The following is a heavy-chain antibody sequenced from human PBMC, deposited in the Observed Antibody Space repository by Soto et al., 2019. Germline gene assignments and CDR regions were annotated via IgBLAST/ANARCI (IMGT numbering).Heavy chain of an antibody. V-gene: IGHV1-69*13. D-gene: IGHD3-9*01. J-gene: IGHJ4*02. Sequence: ASVKVSCKASGGTFSSYAISWVRQAPGQGLEWMGGIIPIFGTANYAQKYQGRVTITADESTSTAYMELSSLRSEDTAVYYCATPAPYYDILTGYPFDYWGQGTLVTVSS. CDR1: GGTFSSYA. CDR2: IIPIFGTA. CDR3: ATPAPYYDILTGYPFDY.